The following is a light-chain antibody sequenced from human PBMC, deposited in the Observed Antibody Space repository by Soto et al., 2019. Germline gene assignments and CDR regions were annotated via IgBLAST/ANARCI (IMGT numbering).Light chain of an antibody. CDR3: QQSGSSPPYT. V-gene: IGKV3-20*01. CDR2: GTS. J-gene: IGKJ2*01. CDR1: QRVSSRY. Sequence: EIVLTQSPGTLSLSPGERATLSCRASQRVSSRYLAWYQQRPGQAHRLLIFGTSNRATGITDRFSGSGSETDFTLTISRLEPDDFAVYYCQQSGSSPPYTFGRGTTLEIK.